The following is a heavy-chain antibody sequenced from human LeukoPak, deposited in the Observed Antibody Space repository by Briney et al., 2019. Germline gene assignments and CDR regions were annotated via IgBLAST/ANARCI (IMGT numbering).Heavy chain of an antibody. CDR3: ARGPLRTTAMVTGPGHTPI. CDR1: GFTFSSYG. V-gene: IGHV3-30*03. J-gene: IGHJ4*02. Sequence: PGGSLRLSCAASGFTFSSYGMHWVRQAPGKGLEWVAVISYDGSNKYYADSVRGRFTISRDNSKNTLYLQMNSLRAEDTAVYYCARGPLRTTAMVTGPGHTPIWGQGTLVTVSS. CDR2: ISYDGSNK. D-gene: IGHD5-18*01.